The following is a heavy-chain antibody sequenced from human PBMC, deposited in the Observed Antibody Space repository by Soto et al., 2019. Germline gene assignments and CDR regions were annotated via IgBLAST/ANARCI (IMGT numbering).Heavy chain of an antibody. Sequence: SETLSLTCNVSGASVSHGYWSWIRQPPGKGLEWIGFMYFGGSFNYNPSLTSRATISVETSKNQFSMKLTSVTASDTAVYYCARDRGDYGDYLNYWYFDLWGRGTLVTVS. CDR1: GASVSHGY. CDR2: MYFGGSF. J-gene: IGHJ2*01. D-gene: IGHD4-17*01. V-gene: IGHV4-59*02. CDR3: ARDRGDYGDYLNYWYFDL.